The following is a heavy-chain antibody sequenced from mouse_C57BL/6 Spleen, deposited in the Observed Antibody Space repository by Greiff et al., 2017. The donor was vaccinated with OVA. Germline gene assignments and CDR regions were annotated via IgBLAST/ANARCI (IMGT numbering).Heavy chain of an antibody. D-gene: IGHD3-2*02. V-gene: IGHV2-3*01. CDR2: IWGDGST. Sequence: VKLVESGPGLVAPSQSLSITCTVSGFSFTSYGVSWVRQPPGKGLEWLGVIWGDGSTNYHSALISRLSISKDNSKSQVFLKLNSLQTDDTATYYCAKQTAQAHYYAMDYWGQGTSVTVSS. CDR3: AKQTAQAHYYAMDY. J-gene: IGHJ4*01. CDR1: GFSFTSYG.